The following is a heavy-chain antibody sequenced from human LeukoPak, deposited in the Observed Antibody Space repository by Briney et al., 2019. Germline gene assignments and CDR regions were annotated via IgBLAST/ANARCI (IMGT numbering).Heavy chain of an antibody. CDR3: AKDQVVGAMYYYYYMDV. J-gene: IGHJ6*03. Sequence: PGGSLRLSCAASGFTFSSYAMSWVRQAPGKGLEWVSAISGSGGSTYYADSVKGRFTISRDNSKNTLYLQMNSLRAEDTAVYYCAKDQVVGAMYYYYYMDVWGKGTTVTVSS. CDR1: GFTFSSYA. V-gene: IGHV3-23*01. D-gene: IGHD1-26*01. CDR2: ISGSGGST.